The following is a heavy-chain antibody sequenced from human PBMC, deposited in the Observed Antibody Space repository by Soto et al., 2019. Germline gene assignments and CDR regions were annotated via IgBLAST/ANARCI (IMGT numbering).Heavy chain of an antibody. CDR1: GFTFSSYG. CDR3: ARVSVAGTLAYY. J-gene: IGHJ4*02. V-gene: IGHV3-33*01. D-gene: IGHD6-19*01. CDR2: IWYDGSNK. Sequence: QVQLVESGGGVVQPGRSLRLSCAASGFTFSSYGMHWVRQAPGKGLEWVAVIWYDGSNKYYADSVKGRFTISRDNSKNTLYLQMNSLRAEDRAVYYCARVSVAGTLAYYWGQGTLVTVSS.